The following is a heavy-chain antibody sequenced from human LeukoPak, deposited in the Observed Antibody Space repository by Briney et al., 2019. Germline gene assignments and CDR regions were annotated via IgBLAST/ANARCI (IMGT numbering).Heavy chain of an antibody. J-gene: IGHJ4*02. CDR2: LSGSGGGT. D-gene: IGHD3-10*01. CDR1: GLTLSNYG. V-gene: IGHV3-23*01. CDR3: AKRGVVIRVFLVGFHKEAYYFDS. Sequence: GGSLRLSCAVSGLTLSNYGMSWVRQAPGKGLEWVAGLSGSGGGTNYADSVQGRFTISRDNPKNTLYLQMNSLRAEDTAVYFCAKRGVVIRVFLVGFHKEAYYFDSWGQGALVTVSS.